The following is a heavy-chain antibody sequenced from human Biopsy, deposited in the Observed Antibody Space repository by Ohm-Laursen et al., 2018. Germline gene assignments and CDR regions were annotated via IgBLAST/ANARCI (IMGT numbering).Heavy chain of an antibody. CDR1: GFIFSTYT. D-gene: IGHD2-2*01. CDR2: ISSRRSDI. V-gene: IGHV3-21*01. J-gene: IGHJ6*02. CDR3: ARESALKWYQFLSYFNGMDV. Sequence: SLRLSCSASGFIFSTYTMNWVRQAPGEGLEWVSSISSRRSDIYYADSVKGRFTISRDNAKNSLFLHMNSLRAEDTAVYYCARESALKWYQFLSYFNGMDVWGQGTTVTVSS.